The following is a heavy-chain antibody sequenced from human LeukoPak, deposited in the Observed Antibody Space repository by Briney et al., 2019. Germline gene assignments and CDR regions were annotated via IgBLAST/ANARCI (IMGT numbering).Heavy chain of an antibody. V-gene: IGHV3-9*01. CDR3: AKDIASILTVPDY. D-gene: IGHD3-9*01. CDR1: GFTFDDYA. J-gene: IGHJ4*02. Sequence: GRSLRLSCAASGFTFDDYAMHWVRQAPGKGLEWVSGISWNSGSIGYADSVKGRFTISRDNAKNSLYLQMNSLRAEDTALYYCAKDIASILTVPDYWGRGTLVTVSS. CDR2: ISWNSGSI.